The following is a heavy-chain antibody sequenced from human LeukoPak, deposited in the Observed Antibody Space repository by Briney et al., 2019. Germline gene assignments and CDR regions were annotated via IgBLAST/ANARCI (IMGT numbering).Heavy chain of an antibody. V-gene: IGHV3-21*01. D-gene: IGHD6-19*01. CDR3: AGDPGYSSGWYFGAFDI. Sequence: PGGSLRLSCAASGFTFSSYSMNWVRQAPGKGLEWVSSISSSSSYIYYADSVKGRFTISRDNAKNSLYLQMNSLRAEDTAVYYCAGDPGYSSGWYFGAFDIWGQGTMVTVSS. J-gene: IGHJ3*02. CDR2: ISSSSSYI. CDR1: GFTFSSYS.